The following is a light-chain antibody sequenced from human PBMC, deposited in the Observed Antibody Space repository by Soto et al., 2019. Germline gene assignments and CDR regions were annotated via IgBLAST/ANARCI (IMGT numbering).Light chain of an antibody. CDR2: RAS. V-gene: IGKV3-15*01. CDR3: QQYNNWPIT. Sequence: EVVLTQSPATLSVSPGERATLSCRASHNINTILAGYQQKPGQAPRLLIYRASTRATGIPARFSGSGSGTEFARTITSLQSEEFAVYYWQQYNNWPITFGQGTRLEI. CDR1: HNINTI. J-gene: IGKJ5*01.